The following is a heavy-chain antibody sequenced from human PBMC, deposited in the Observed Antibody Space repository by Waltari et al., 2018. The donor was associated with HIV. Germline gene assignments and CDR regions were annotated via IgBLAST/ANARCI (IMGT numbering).Heavy chain of an antibody. CDR3: VKEHQYSHTWYSYYGMDV. D-gene: IGHD6-13*01. V-gene: IGHV3-23*01. Sequence: EVQLLESGGGLVQTGGSLRLSCAASGFTFSNYGMNWVRQAQGKGVEWVSGISGSGGNTYYADSLKGRFTISRDNAKNTLYLQMNSLRAEDTAVYFCVKEHQYSHTWYSYYGMDVWGQGTTVTVSS. CDR2: ISGSGGNT. CDR1: GFTFSNYG. J-gene: IGHJ6*02.